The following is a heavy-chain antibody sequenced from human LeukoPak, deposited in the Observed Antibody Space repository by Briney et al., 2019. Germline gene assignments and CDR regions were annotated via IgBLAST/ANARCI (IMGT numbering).Heavy chain of an antibody. CDR1: GYTFTSYD. Sequence: ASVKVSCKASGYTFTSYDINGVRQATGQGLEWMGWMKPNSGNTGYAQKFQGRVTITRNTSISTAYMELSSLRSEDTAVYYCARTHGYYYYYYMDVWGKGTTVTVSS. J-gene: IGHJ6*03. D-gene: IGHD5-24*01. V-gene: IGHV1-8*03. CDR3: ARTHGYYYYYYMDV. CDR2: MKPNSGNT.